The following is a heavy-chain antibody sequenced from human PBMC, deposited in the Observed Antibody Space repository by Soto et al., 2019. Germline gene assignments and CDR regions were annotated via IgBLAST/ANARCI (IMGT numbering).Heavy chain of an antibody. CDR1: GGTFSSYT. V-gene: IGHV1-69*02. CDR3: ARGRGSYYGGIDY. J-gene: IGHJ4*02. D-gene: IGHD1-26*01. CDR2: IIPILGIA. Sequence: QVQLVQSGAEVKKPGSSVKVSCKASGGTFSSYTISWVRQAPGQGLEWMGRIIPILGIANYAQKFQGRVTITADKSTSTAYMERSSLRSEDTAVYYCARGRGSYYGGIDYWGQGTLVTVSS.